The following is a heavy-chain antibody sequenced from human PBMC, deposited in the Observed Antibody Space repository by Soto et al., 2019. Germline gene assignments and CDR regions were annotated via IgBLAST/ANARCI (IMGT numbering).Heavy chain of an antibody. V-gene: IGHV3-48*02. D-gene: IGHD3-3*02. CDR3: ARVLANWYFDL. CDR2: ISSTSATI. CDR1: GFSFSRHS. Sequence: PGGSLRLSCAASGFSFSRHSMNWVRQAPGKGLEWVSYISSTSATIDYADSVKGRFTISRDNAKNSLFLQMNSLRDDDTAVYYCARVLANWYFDLWGRGTLVTVSS. J-gene: IGHJ2*01.